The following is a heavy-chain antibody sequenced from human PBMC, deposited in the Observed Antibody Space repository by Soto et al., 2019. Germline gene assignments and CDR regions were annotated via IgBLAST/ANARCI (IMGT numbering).Heavy chain of an antibody. CDR3: ARTLGYCSSTSCYTSYYFDY. V-gene: IGHV3-21*04. Sequence: GGSLRLSCAASGFTFSSYSMNWVRQAPGKGLEWVSSISSSSSYIYYADSVKGRFTISRDNAKNSLYLQMNSLRAEDSDVYYCARTLGYCSSTSCYTSYYFDYWGQGTLVTVSS. J-gene: IGHJ4*02. CDR1: GFTFSSYS. CDR2: ISSSSSYI. D-gene: IGHD2-2*02.